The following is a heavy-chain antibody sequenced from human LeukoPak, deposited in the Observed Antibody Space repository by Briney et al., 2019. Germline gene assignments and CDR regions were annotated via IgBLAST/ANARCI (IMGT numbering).Heavy chain of an antibody. CDR3: ARYYGSGSYTSGYYFDY. J-gene: IGHJ4*02. V-gene: IGHV3-30-3*01. Sequence: EGSLRLSCAASGFTFSSYAMHWVRQAPGKGLEWVAVISYDGSNKYYADSVKGRFTISRDNSKNTLYLQMNSLRAEDTAVYYCARYYGSGSYTSGYYFDYWGQGTLVTVSS. D-gene: IGHD3-10*01. CDR1: GFTFSSYA. CDR2: ISYDGSNK.